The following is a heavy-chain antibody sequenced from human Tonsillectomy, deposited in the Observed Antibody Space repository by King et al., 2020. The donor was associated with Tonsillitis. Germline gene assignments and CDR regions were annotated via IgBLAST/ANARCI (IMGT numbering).Heavy chain of an antibody. J-gene: IGHJ6*03. Sequence: VQLVESGGGLVQPGGSLRLSCAASGFTFSIYWMSWVRQAPGKGLEWVANINPDGSEKSYVDSVKGRFTISRDNAKNSLYLQMNSLRAEDTAVYYCARGEQNYSYYYMDVWGKGTTVTVSS. CDR1: GFTFSIYW. D-gene: IGHD3-16*01. V-gene: IGHV3-7*03. CDR3: ARGEQNYSYYYMDV. CDR2: INPDGSEK.